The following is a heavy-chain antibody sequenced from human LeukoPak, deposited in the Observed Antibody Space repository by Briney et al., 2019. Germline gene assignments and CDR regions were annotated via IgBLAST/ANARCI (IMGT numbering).Heavy chain of an antibody. CDR1: AFSPNAYN. D-gene: IGHD1-26*01. V-gene: IGHV3-21*04. J-gene: IGHJ4*02. CDR3: VRDRGTYRPIDY. Sequence: GGSLRLSCAASAFSPNAYNMNWVRQVPGKGLEWVSSISYTGTYIYYADSVKGRFTISRDNAQNSLYLQMNSLRAEDTAIYYCVRDRGTYRPIDYWGQGTLVTVSS. CDR2: ISYTGTYI.